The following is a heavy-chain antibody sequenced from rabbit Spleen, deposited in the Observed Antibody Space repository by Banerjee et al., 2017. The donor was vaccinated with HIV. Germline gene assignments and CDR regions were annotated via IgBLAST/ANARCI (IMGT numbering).Heavy chain of an antibody. CDR3: ARDLDDVIGWNFGW. CDR1: GFDFSTYS. CDR2: IVPIFGVT. J-gene: IGHJ6*01. Sequence: HLKESGGGLVQPGGSLKLSCKASGFDFSTYSMSWVRQAPGKGLEWIGYIVPIFGVTYYANWLNGRFPISSHNAQNTLYLQLNSLTAADTATYFCARDLDDVIGWNFGWWGPGTLVTVS. D-gene: IGHD4-1*01. V-gene: IGHV1S7*01.